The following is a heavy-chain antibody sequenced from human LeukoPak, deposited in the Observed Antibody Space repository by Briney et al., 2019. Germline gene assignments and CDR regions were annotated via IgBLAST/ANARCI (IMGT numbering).Heavy chain of an antibody. V-gene: IGHV4-30-4*08. CDR2: IYYSGST. CDR3: ARGSNYYDSSGYYIPGFDY. J-gene: IGHJ4*02. CDR1: GGCISSGDYY. Sequence: SQTLSLSCPISGGCISSGDYYWSWIRQPPGKGLEWIGYIYYSGSTYYNPSLKSRVTISVDTSKNQFSLKLSSVTAADTAVYYCARGSNYYDSSGYYIPGFDYWGRGNVGSVSS. D-gene: IGHD3-22*01.